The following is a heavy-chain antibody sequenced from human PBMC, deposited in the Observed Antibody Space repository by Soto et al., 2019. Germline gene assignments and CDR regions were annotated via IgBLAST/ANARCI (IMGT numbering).Heavy chain of an antibody. Sequence: KTSETLSLTCTVSGGSISSYYWSWIRQPPGKGLEWIGYIYYSGSTNYNPSLKSRVTISVDTSKNQFSLKLSSVTAADTAVYYCARLYCSGGSCYQFDYWGQGTLVTVSS. D-gene: IGHD2-15*01. J-gene: IGHJ4*02. CDR3: ARLYCSGGSCYQFDY. V-gene: IGHV4-59*08. CDR1: GGSISSYY. CDR2: IYYSGST.